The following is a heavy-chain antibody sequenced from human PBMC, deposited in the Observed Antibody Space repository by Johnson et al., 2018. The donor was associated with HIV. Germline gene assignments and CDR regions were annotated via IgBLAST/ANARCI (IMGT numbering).Heavy chain of an antibody. V-gene: IGHV3-49*04. J-gene: IGHJ3*02. CDR3: TNPDTAMATGAFDI. Sequence: VQLVESGGGVVRPGGSLRLSCTASGFTFGDYAMSWVRQAPGKGLEWVGFIRSKAYGGTTDYAAPVKGRFTISRDDSKNTLYLQMNSLKTEDTAVYYCTNPDTAMATGAFDIWGQGTMVTVSS. CDR2: IRSKAYGGTT. CDR1: GFTFGDYA. D-gene: IGHD5-18*01.